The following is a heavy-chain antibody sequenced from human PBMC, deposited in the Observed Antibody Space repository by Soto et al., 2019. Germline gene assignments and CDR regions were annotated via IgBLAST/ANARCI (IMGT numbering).Heavy chain of an antibody. CDR1: GFTFSSYG. CDR3: VSDLNRAVAGIPVSWFDP. D-gene: IGHD6-19*01. CDR2: IWYDGSNK. V-gene: IGHV3-33*01. Sequence: QVQLVESGGGVVQPGRSLRLSCAASGFTFSSYGMHWVRQAPGKGLEWVAVIWYDGSNKYYAYSVKGRFTISRDNSKNTLDLQMNSLRAEDTAVYYFVSDLNRAVAGIPVSWFDPWGQGTLVIVSS. J-gene: IGHJ5*02.